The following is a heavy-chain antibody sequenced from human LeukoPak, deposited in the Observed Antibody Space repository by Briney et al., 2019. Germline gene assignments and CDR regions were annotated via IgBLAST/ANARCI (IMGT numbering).Heavy chain of an antibody. J-gene: IGHJ4*02. CDR1: GFTFSSYA. CDR3: AKGDSAYYDILPPRG. Sequence: GGSLRLSCAASGFTFSSYAMHWVRQAPGKGLEWVSGISWNSGSIGYADSVKGRFTISRDNAKNSLYLQMNSLRAEDTALYYCAKGDSAYYDILPPRGWGQGTLVTVSS. V-gene: IGHV3-9*01. CDR2: ISWNSGSI. D-gene: IGHD3-9*01.